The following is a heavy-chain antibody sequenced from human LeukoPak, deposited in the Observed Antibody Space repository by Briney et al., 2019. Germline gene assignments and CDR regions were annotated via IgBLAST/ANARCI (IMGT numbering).Heavy chain of an antibody. CDR1: GGSISSSSYY. CDR3: ARLGEMATIFRLGLGYYFDY. Sequence: PSETLSLTCTVSGGSISSSSYYWGWIRQPPGKGLEWIGSIYYSGSTYYNPSLKSRVTISVDTSKKQFSLKLSSVTAADTAVYYCARLGEMATIFRLGLGYYFDYWGQGTLVTVSS. CDR2: IYYSGST. V-gene: IGHV4-39*07. J-gene: IGHJ4*02. D-gene: IGHD5-24*01.